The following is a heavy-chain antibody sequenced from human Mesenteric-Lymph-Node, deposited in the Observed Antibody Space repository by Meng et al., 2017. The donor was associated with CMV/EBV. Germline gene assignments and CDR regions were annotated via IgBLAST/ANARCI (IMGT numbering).Heavy chain of an antibody. J-gene: IGHJ3*02. Sequence: GGSLRLSCAAPGFGFSSYEMNWVRQAPGKGLEWVSYISGSGSTIYYADSVKGRFTISRDNAKNSLYLQMNSLRADDTAVYHCARTLRRRVGATTYEAFDIWGQGTMVTVSS. CDR1: GFGFSSYE. CDR3: ARTLRRRVGATTYEAFDI. D-gene: IGHD1-26*01. V-gene: IGHV3-48*03. CDR2: ISGSGSTI.